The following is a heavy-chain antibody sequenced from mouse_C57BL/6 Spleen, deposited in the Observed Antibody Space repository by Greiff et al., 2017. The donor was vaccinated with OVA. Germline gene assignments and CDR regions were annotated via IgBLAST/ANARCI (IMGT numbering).Heavy chain of an antibody. V-gene: IGHV1-64*01. CDR1: GYTFTSYW. Sequence: QVQLQQPGAELVKPGASVKLSCKASGYTFTSYWMHWVKQRPGQGLEWIGMIHPNSGSTNYNEKFKSKATLTVDKSSSTAYMQLSSLTSEDSAVYYCASLFITTVVADYWGQGTTLTVSS. CDR3: ASLFITTVVADY. CDR2: IHPNSGST. D-gene: IGHD1-1*01. J-gene: IGHJ2*01.